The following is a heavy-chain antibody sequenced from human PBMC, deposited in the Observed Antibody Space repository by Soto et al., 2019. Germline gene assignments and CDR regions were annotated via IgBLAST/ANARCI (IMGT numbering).Heavy chain of an antibody. CDR1: GFTFSGSA. D-gene: IGHD3-3*01. CDR2: IRSKANSYAT. V-gene: IGHV3-73*01. CDR3: ARGVYDFWSGHPKRLDY. J-gene: IGHJ4*02. Sequence: GGSLRLSCAASGFTFSGSAMHWVRQASGKGLEWVGRIRSKANSYATAYAVSVKGRFTISRDDSRNTAYLQMNSLKTEDTAVYYCARGVYDFWSGHPKRLDYWGQGTVVTVSS.